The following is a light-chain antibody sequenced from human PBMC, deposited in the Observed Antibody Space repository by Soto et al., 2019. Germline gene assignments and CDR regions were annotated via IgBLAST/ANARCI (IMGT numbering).Light chain of an antibody. V-gene: IGLV1-40*01. CDR3: QSYDRTLSGFV. CDR1: SSNTGAGYD. J-gene: IGLJ1*01. CDR2: GNN. Sequence: QSVLTQPPSVSGAPGQRVTISCTGSSSNTGAGYDVHWYKQFPGTAPKLLIYGNNNRPSVVPGRFSGSKSGTSASLAITGLQVEDEADYYCQSYDRTLSGFVFGTGTKLTVL.